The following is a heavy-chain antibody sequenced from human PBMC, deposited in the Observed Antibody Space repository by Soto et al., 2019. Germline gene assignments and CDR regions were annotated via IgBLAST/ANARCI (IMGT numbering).Heavy chain of an antibody. CDR3: ARVIGAKELHGMDV. CDR2: ISVYNGNT. J-gene: IGHJ6*02. D-gene: IGHD1-26*01. V-gene: IGHV1-18*01. Sequence: QVQLVQSGAEVKNPGASVKVSCKASGYTLTTYGISWVRQAPGQGLEWMGWISVYNGNTNYAQKGQGRVTMTTDTSTRTAYMELRSLKSDDTAVYYCARVIGAKELHGMDVWGQGTTVTVSS. CDR1: GYTLTTYG.